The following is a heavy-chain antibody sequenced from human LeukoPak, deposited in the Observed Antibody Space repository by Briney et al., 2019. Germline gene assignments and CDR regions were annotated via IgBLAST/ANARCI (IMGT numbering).Heavy chain of an antibody. Sequence: GGSLRLSCAASGFTFSDYYMSWIRQAPGKGLEWVSAISGSGGSTYYADSVKGRFTISRDNSKNTLYLQMNSLRVEDTAVYYCAKEEQWLVTLFDYWGQGTLVTVSS. CDR2: ISGSGGST. CDR3: AKEEQWLVTLFDY. D-gene: IGHD6-19*01. CDR1: GFTFSDYY. J-gene: IGHJ4*02. V-gene: IGHV3-23*01.